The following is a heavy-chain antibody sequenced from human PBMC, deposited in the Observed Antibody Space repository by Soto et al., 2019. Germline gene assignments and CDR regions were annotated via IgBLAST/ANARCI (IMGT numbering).Heavy chain of an antibody. CDR3: ARRPVRGGNSGVGFDP. J-gene: IGHJ5*02. V-gene: IGHV4-39*01. CDR1: GDSIGSVKYH. D-gene: IGHD2-15*01. Sequence: QVRLQESGPGLVKPSETLSLTCTVSGDSIGSVKYHWGWIHQSPGKGLEWIGSMYSTGSTQYNPSLKSRVTMSVDTSTNQFSLKLRSVTAADTAIYYCARRPVRGGNSGVGFDPWGQGTLVTVSS. CDR2: MYSTGST.